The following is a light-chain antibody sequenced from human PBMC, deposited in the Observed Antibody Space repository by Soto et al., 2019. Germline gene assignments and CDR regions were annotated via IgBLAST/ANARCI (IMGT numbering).Light chain of an antibody. V-gene: IGLV2-14*01. Sequence: QSALTQPASVSGSPGQSITISCTGTSSDVGGYNYVSWYQQHPGKAPKLMIYDVCNRPSGVSNRFSGSKSGNTASLTISGLQAEDEADYYCSSYTSRSTVVFGGGTKLTVL. CDR3: SSYTSRSTVV. CDR1: SSDVGGYNY. CDR2: DVC. J-gene: IGLJ2*01.